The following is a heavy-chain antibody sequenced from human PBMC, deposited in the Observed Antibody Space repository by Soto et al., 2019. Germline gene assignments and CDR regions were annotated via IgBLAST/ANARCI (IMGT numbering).Heavy chain of an antibody. CDR2: INPSGGST. D-gene: IGHD3-22*01. CDR3: ASPQYDSSGYSSNDY. V-gene: IGHV1-46*01. J-gene: IGHJ4*02. Sequence: ASVKVSCKASGYTFTSYYMHWVRQAPGQGLEWMGIINPSGGSTSYAQKFQGRVTLNRETSTSKVYMEMSSLRSEDTAVYYCASPQYDSSGYSSNDYWGQGTLVTVSS. CDR1: GYTFTSYY.